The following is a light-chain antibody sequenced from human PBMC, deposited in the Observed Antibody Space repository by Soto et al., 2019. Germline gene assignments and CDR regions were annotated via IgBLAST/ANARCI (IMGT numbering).Light chain of an antibody. Sequence: TQSPGTLSLSPGERATLSCRASQSVSRKLVWYQHKPGRTPELLIHGASRLQSGVPARFSGSGSGTDFTLSINSLQPEDFATYYCQQAYSFPITFGQGTRLEIK. CDR1: QSVSRK. CDR2: GAS. V-gene: IGKV1-12*01. J-gene: IGKJ5*01. CDR3: QQAYSFPIT.